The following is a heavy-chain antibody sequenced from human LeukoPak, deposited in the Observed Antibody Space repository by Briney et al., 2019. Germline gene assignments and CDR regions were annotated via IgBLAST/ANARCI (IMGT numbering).Heavy chain of an antibody. V-gene: IGHV3-23*01. CDR1: GSTFSSYV. J-gene: IGHJ4*02. CDR3: AKGGYNYGYVDY. CDR2: ISASGGST. Sequence: GGSLILSCAASGSTFSSYVMSWVRQAPGKGLEWVSGISASGGSTYYADSVKGRFTISRDNSKNTLYLQMNSLRAEDTAVYYCAKGGYNYGYVDYWGQATLVTVSS. D-gene: IGHD5-18*01.